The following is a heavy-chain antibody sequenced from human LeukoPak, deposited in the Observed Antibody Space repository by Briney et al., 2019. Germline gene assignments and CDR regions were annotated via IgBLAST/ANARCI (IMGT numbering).Heavy chain of an antibody. J-gene: IGHJ6*03. Sequence: GASVKVSCKASGYTFTGYYMHWVRQAPGQGLEWMGWINPNSGGTNYAQKFQGRVTMTRDTSISTAYMELSRLRSDDTAVYYCARVSVGGSSGWSPYYYYYYMDVWGKGTTVTVSS. CDR2: INPNSGGT. CDR3: ARVSVGGSSGWSPYYYYYYMDV. CDR1: GYTFTGYY. V-gene: IGHV1-2*02. D-gene: IGHD6-19*01.